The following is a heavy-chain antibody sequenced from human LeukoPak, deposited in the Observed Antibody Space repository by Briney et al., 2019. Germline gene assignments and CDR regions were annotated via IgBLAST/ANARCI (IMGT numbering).Heavy chain of an antibody. CDR3: AKDGRFGELSLDY. J-gene: IGHJ4*02. D-gene: IGHD3-10*01. Sequence: GGSLRLSCAASGFTFSSYAMSWVRQAPGKGLEWVAVISYDGSNKYYADSVKGRFTISRDNSKNTLYPQMNSLRAEDTAVYYCAKDGRFGELSLDYWGQGTLVTVSS. CDR1: GFTFSSYA. V-gene: IGHV3-30*18. CDR2: ISYDGSNK.